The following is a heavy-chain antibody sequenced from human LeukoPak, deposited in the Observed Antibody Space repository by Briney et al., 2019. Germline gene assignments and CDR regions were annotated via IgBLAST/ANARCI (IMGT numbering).Heavy chain of an antibody. CDR1: GGSISSYY. V-gene: IGHV4-4*07. CDR2: IYTSGST. Sequence: PSETLSLTCTVSGGSISSYYWSWIRQPAGKGLEWIGRIYTSGSTNYNPSLKSRVTMSVDTSKNQFSLKLSSVTAADTAVYYCARDKKTPTMVRGVPVVSWFDPWGQGTLVTVSS. CDR3: ARDKKTPTMVRGVPVVSWFDP. D-gene: IGHD3-10*01. J-gene: IGHJ5*02.